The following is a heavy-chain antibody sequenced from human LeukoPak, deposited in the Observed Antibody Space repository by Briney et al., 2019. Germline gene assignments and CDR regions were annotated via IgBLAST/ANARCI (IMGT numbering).Heavy chain of an antibody. D-gene: IGHD5-12*01. CDR1: GCTFTGYS. CDR3: VKKIRGPSHPLDF. J-gene: IGHJ4*02. CDR2: INPENGDT. V-gene: IGHV1-2*02. Sequence: GASVKVSCKASGCTFTGYSIHWVRQAPGQGLEWMGWINPENGDTGYAHNFQGRVTMTSDTSITTAYMELSSLRSDDTAVYYCVKKIRGPSHPLDFWGQGTLVTVSS.